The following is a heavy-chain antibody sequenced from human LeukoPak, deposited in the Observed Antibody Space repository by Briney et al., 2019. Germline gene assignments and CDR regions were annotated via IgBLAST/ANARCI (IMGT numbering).Heavy chain of an antibody. V-gene: IGHV4-4*02. CDR1: GGSISSNNW. Sequence: SETLSLTCAVSGGSISSNNWWIWVRQSPEKGLEWIGEIYHDGSTNYNPSLKSRVTISMDKSKNQLSLKLNFVTAADTAVYYCARDRGGYTYSHNYWGQGTLVTVSS. CDR3: ARDRGGYTYSHNY. J-gene: IGHJ4*02. CDR2: IYHDGST. D-gene: IGHD5-18*01.